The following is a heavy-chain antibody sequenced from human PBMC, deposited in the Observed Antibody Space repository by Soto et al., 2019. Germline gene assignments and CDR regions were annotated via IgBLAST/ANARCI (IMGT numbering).Heavy chain of an antibody. J-gene: IGHJ4*02. V-gene: IGHV4-39*01. CDR3: ARAPYPAAQYPSFDY. Sequence: SETLSLTCTVSGGSISSSSYYWGWIRQPPGKGLEWIGRINYSGSTNYNPSLKSRVTISVDTSKNQFSLKLSSVTAADTAVYYCARAPYPAAQYPSFDYWGQGTLVTVSS. CDR1: GGSISSSSYY. D-gene: IGHD2-2*01. CDR2: INYSGST.